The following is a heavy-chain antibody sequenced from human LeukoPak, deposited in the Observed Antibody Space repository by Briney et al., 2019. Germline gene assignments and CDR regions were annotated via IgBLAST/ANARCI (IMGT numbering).Heavy chain of an antibody. CDR1: GGSFSGYY. V-gene: IGHV4-34*01. J-gene: IGHJ6*03. CDR3: ARLSCSSTSCYGNYYYYYMDV. Sequence: SETLSLTCAVYGGSFSGYYWSWIRQPPGKGLEWIGEINHSGSTNYNPSLKGRVTISVDTSKNQFSLKLSSVTAADTAVYYCARLSCSSTSCYGNYYYYYMDVWGKGTTVTVS. D-gene: IGHD2-2*01. CDR2: INHSGST.